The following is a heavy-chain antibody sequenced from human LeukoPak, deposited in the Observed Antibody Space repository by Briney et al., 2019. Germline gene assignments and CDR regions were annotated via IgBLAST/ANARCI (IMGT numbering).Heavy chain of an antibody. CDR1: GGSIRSYY. CDR2: IYYSGTT. V-gene: IGHV4-59*08. CDR3: ASLIAAAGLRAFDI. D-gene: IGHD6-13*01. J-gene: IGHJ3*02. Sequence: SSETLSLTCTVSGGSIRSYYWTWIRQPPGKGLEWIGYIYYSGTTNYNPSLKSRVTISIDTSKNQFSLKLSSVTAADTAVYYCASLIAAAGLRAFDIWGQGTMVTVSS.